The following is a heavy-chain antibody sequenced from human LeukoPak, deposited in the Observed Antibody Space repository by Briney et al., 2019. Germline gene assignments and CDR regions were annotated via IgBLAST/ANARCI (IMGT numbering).Heavy chain of an antibody. Sequence: SVKVSCKASGGTFSSYAISWVRQAPGQGLEWMGGIIPIFGTANYAQKLQGRVTMTTDTSTSTAYMELRSLRSDDTAVYYCATSSGYSDFDYWGQGTLVTVSS. D-gene: IGHD3-22*01. CDR1: GGTFSSYA. V-gene: IGHV1-69*05. CDR2: IIPIFGTA. CDR3: ATSSGYSDFDY. J-gene: IGHJ4*02.